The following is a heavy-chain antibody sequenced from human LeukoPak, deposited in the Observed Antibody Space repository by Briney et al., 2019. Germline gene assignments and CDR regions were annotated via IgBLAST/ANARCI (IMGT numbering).Heavy chain of an antibody. CDR2: INSDGSST. V-gene: IGHV3-74*01. J-gene: IGHJ4*02. Sequence: PGGSLRLSCAASGFTFSSHWMYWVRQAPGKGLVWVSHINSDGSSTSYADSVKGRFTISRDSAKNTLYLQMNSLRAEDTAVYYCARVLGGSGSYSYFDYWGQGTLVTVSS. D-gene: IGHD3-10*01. CDR1: GFTFSSHW. CDR3: ARVLGGSGSYSYFDY.